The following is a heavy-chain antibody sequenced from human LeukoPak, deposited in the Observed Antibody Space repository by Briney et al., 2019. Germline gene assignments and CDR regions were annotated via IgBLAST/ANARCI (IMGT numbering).Heavy chain of an antibody. Sequence: SETLSLTCAVYGGSFSGYYWSWIRQPPGKGLEWIGEINHSGSTNYNPSLKSRVTISVDTSKNQFSLKLSSVTAADTAVYYCAVGGIRGVIKSAQTRYYFDYWGQGTLVTVSS. CDR1: GGSFSGYY. CDR2: INHSGST. J-gene: IGHJ4*02. V-gene: IGHV4-34*01. D-gene: IGHD3-10*01. CDR3: AVGGIRGVIKSAQTRYYFDY.